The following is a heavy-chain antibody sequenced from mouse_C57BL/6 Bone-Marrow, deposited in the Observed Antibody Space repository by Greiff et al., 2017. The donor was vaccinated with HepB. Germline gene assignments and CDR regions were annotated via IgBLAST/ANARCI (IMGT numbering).Heavy chain of an antibody. CDR2: INPSSGYT. CDR3: ARGHGSPYYYAMDY. Sequence: VQLQQSGAELAKPGASVKLSCKASGYTFTSYWMHWVKQRPGQGLEWIGYINPSSGYTKYNQKFKDKATLTADTSSITAYMQLSSLTYEDSAVYYCARGHGSPYYYAMDYWGQGTSVTVSS. J-gene: IGHJ4*01. V-gene: IGHV1-7*01. CDR1: GYTFTSYW. D-gene: IGHD1-1*01.